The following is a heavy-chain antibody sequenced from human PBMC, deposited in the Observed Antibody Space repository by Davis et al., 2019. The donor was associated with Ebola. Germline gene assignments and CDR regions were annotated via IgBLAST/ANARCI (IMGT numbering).Heavy chain of an antibody. Sequence: SETLSLTCAVYGGSFSCYYWSWIRQPPGKGLEWIGEINHSGSTNYNPSLKSRVTISVDTSKNQFSLKLSSVTAADTAVYYCARRDFEQPWDYWGQGTLVTVSS. D-gene: IGHD6-13*01. V-gene: IGHV4-34*01. CDR1: GGSFSCYY. CDR2: INHSGST. CDR3: ARRDFEQPWDY. J-gene: IGHJ4*02.